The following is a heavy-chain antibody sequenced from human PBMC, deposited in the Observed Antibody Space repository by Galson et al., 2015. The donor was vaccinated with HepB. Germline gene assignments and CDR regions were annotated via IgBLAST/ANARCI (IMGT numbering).Heavy chain of an antibody. Sequence: SLRLSCAASGFTFSSYAMSWVRQAPGKGLEWVSAISGSGGSTYYTDSVKGRFTISRDNSKNTLYLQMNSLRAEDTAVYYCAKDRSGNYVLYNFDYWGQGTLVTVSS. V-gene: IGHV3-23*01. CDR1: GFTFSSYA. CDR2: ISGSGGST. J-gene: IGHJ4*02. D-gene: IGHD4-11*01. CDR3: AKDRSGNYVLYNFDY.